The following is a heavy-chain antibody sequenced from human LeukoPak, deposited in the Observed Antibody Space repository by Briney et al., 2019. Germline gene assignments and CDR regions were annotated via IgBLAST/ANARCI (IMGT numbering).Heavy chain of an antibody. D-gene: IGHD1-26*01. CDR1: GGSISSSSYY. CDR2: IYYSGST. CDR3: ARLGTHTYYYGMDV. J-gene: IGHJ6*02. Sequence: SETLSLTCTVSGGSISSSSYYWGWIRQPPGKGLEWIGSIYYSGSTYYNPSLKSRVTISVDTSKNQFSLKLSSVIAADTAVYYCARLGTHTYYYGMDVWGQGTTVTVSS. V-gene: IGHV4-39*01.